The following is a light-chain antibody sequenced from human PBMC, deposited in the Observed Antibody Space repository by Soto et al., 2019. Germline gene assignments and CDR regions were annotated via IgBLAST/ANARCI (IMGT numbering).Light chain of an antibody. CDR2: AAS. Sequence: AIRMTQSPSSLSASTGERVTITCRASQGISSYLAWYQQKPGKAPKLLIYAASTLQSGVPSRFSGSGSGTDFTLTISSLQPEDFATYYCQQSYSTPWTFGQGTKVDIK. CDR1: QGISSY. J-gene: IGKJ1*01. CDR3: QQSYSTPWT. V-gene: IGKV1-8*01.